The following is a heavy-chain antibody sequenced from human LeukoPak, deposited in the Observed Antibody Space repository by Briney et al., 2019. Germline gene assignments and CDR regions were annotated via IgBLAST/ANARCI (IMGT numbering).Heavy chain of an antibody. CDR1: GGSISSYY. Sequence: ETLSLTCTVSGGSISSYYWSWIRQPPGKGLEWIAYIYYTGSTNYNPSLKSRVTMSVDTSKNQFSLKLSSVTAADTAVYYCARGQQLVQYYFDYWGQGTLVTVSS. J-gene: IGHJ4*02. V-gene: IGHV4-59*01. CDR3: ARGQQLVQYYFDY. D-gene: IGHD6-13*01. CDR2: IYYTGST.